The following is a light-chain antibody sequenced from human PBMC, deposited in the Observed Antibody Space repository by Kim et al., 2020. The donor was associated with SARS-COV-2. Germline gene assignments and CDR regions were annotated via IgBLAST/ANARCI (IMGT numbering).Light chain of an antibody. V-gene: IGLV3-1*01. CDR1: KLGDKY. CDR3: QAWDSSTLYV. Sequence: SYELTQPPSVSVSPGQTASITCSGDKLGDKYACWYQQKPGQSPVLVIYQDSKRPSGIPERFSGSNSGNTATLTISGTQAMDEADYYCQAWDSSTLYVFGTGTTGTVL. CDR2: QDS. J-gene: IGLJ1*01.